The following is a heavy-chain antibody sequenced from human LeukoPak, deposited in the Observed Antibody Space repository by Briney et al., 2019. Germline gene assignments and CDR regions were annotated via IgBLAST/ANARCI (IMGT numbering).Heavy chain of an antibody. CDR1: GFTFSSYS. CDR2: ISSSSSYI. V-gene: IGHV3-21*01. D-gene: IGHD3-3*01. Sequence: PGGSLRLSCAASGFTFSSYSMNWVRQAPGKGLEWVSSISSSSSYIYYADSVKGRFTISRDNAKNSLYLQMNSLRAEDTAVYYCARDGITIFGVVITGFYDYWGQGTLVTVSS. CDR3: ARDGITIFGVVITGFYDY. J-gene: IGHJ4*02.